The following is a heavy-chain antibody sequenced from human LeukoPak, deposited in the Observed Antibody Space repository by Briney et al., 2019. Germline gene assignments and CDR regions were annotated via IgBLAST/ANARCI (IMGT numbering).Heavy chain of an antibody. CDR2: ISSSSSTI. CDR1: GFTFSRYS. CDR3: AKDWSGDYNWSDP. V-gene: IGHV3-48*01. Sequence: GGSLRLSCAASGFTFSRYSMNWVRQAPGRGLEWVSYISSSSSTIYYADSVKGRFTISRDNAKNILFLQMNSLRPEDTAVYYCAKDWSGDYNWSDPWGQGTLVTVSS. J-gene: IGHJ5*02. D-gene: IGHD3-3*01.